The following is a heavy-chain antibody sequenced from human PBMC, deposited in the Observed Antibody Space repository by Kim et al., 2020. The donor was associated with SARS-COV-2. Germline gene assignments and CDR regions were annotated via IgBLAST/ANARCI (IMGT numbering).Heavy chain of an antibody. D-gene: IGHD6-13*01. CDR1: GYTFTSYA. V-gene: IGHV1-3*01. CDR3: ARDLRSWYFGKSGFDP. J-gene: IGHJ5*02. CDR2: INAGNGNT. Sequence: ASVKVSCKASGYTFTSYAMHWVRQAPGQRLEWMGWINAGNGNTKYSQKFQGRVTITRDTSASTAYMELSSLRSEDTAVYYCARDLRSWYFGKSGFDPWGQGTLVTVSS.